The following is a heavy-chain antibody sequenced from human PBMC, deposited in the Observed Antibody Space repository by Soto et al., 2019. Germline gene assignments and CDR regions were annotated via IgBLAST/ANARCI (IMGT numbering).Heavy chain of an antibody. CDR2: IYSGGST. D-gene: IGHD2-15*01. CDR1: GFTVSSNY. J-gene: IGHJ5*02. Sequence: EVQLVESGGGLVQPGGSLRLSCAASGFTVSSNYMSWVRQAPGKGLEWVSVIYSGGSTYFADSVKDRFSISRDNSKNTLHLQMNSLRAEDTAVYCCAREGRPWGQGTLVTVSS. CDR3: AREGRP. V-gene: IGHV3-66*01.